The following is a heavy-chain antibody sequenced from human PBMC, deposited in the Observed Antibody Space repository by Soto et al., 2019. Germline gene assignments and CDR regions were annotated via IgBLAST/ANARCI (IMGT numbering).Heavy chain of an antibody. CDR3: ARAKGYSSGRYRPPGGWFDP. Sequence: GGSLRLSCAASGFTFDDYGMSWVRQAPGKGLEWVSGINWNGGSTGYADSVKGRFTISRDNAKNSLYLQMNSLRAEDTALYHCARAKGYSSGRYRPPGGWFDPWGQGTLVTVSS. CDR2: INWNGGST. CDR1: GFTFDDYG. V-gene: IGHV3-20*01. D-gene: IGHD6-19*01. J-gene: IGHJ5*02.